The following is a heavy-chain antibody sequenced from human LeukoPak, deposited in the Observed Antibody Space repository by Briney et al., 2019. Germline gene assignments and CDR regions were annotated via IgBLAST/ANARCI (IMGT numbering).Heavy chain of an antibody. CDR2: INPNSGNT. V-gene: IGHV1-2*02. CDR3: ARGLDVARSSAWSWGPKKFYYNVMDV. Sequence: GGSVSVSCKASGYTFTGYYMHWVRQAPGQGVEGMGWINPNSGNTAYAQRFQGRVTKTRATSTNPAFLQLPSLRSDDTAVYYCARGLDVARSSAWSWGPKKFYYNVMDVWGQGTTVTVSS. CDR1: GYTFTGYY. J-gene: IGHJ6*02. D-gene: IGHD3-9*01.